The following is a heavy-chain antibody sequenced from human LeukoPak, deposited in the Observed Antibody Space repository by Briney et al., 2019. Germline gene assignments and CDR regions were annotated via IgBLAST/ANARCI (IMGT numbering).Heavy chain of an antibody. V-gene: IGHV4-34*01. Sequence: SETLSLTCAVYGGSFSGYYWSWIRQPPGKGLEWIGEINHSGSTNYNPSLKSRVTISVDTSKNQFSLKLSSVTAADTAVYYCARGLGSSAYAFDIWGQGTMVTVSS. CDR1: GGSFSGYY. CDR3: ARGLGSSAYAFDI. J-gene: IGHJ3*02. D-gene: IGHD3-10*01. CDR2: INHSGST.